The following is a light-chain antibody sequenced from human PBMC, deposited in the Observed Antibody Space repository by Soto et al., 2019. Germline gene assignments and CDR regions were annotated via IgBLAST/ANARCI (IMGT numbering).Light chain of an antibody. Sequence: EIVLTQSPGTLSLSPGERATLSCRASQSVDNNYLAWFQQKPGQAPRLLIYDASSRATGIPDRFSGSGSGTDFTLTISGLEPEDFAVYYCQQCAHSPLTFGGGTKVEIK. J-gene: IGKJ4*01. CDR3: QQCAHSPLT. CDR1: QSVDNNY. V-gene: IGKV3-20*01. CDR2: DAS.